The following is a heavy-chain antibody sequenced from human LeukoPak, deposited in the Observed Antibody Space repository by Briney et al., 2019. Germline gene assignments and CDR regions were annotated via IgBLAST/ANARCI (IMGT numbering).Heavy chain of an antibody. CDR3: ARDWGLFTDYGDYGAFDI. D-gene: IGHD4-17*01. CDR1: GFTFSSYA. J-gene: IGHJ3*02. Sequence: GRSLRLSCAASGFTFSSYAMHWVRQAPGKGLEWVAVISYDGSNKYYADSVKGRFTISRDNSKNTLYLQMNSLRAEDTAVYYCARDWGLFTDYGDYGAFDIWGQGTMVTVSS. CDR2: ISYDGSNK. V-gene: IGHV3-30-3*01.